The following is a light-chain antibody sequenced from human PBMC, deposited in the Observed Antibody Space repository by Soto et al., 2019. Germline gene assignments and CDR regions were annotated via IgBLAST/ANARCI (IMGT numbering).Light chain of an antibody. CDR2: EVT. CDR1: SRDVGYYNY. CDR3: SSYINNNSPVI. V-gene: IGLV2-14*01. Sequence: QSALTQPATVSGSRGQSITISCTGTSRDVGYYNYVSWYQQHPGKAPKLIIYEVTNRPSGVSNRFSGSKSGNTASLTISGLQAEDEAEYYCSSYINNNSPVIFGGGTQLTVL. J-gene: IGLJ7*01.